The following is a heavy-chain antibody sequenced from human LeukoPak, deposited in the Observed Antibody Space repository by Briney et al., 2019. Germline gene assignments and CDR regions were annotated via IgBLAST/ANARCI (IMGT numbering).Heavy chain of an antibody. J-gene: IGHJ6*03. CDR3: VTGSDYGYYYYYMDV. D-gene: IGHD4-17*01. Sequence: KPSETLSLTCTVSGYSISSGYYWGWIRQPPGKGLEWIGSIYHSGSTYYNPSLKSRVTISVDTSKNQFSLKLSSVTAADTAVYYCVTGSDYGYYYYYMDVWGEGTTVTVSS. CDR2: IYHSGST. CDR1: GYSISSGYY. V-gene: IGHV4-38-2*02.